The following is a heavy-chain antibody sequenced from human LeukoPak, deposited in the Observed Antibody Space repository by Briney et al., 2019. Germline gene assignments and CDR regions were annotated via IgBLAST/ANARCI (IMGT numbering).Heavy chain of an antibody. CDR3: ASLYDSTEIDY. D-gene: IGHD3-22*01. Sequence: PGGSLRLSCAASGFTFSSCWMSWVRQGPGKGLEWVANIKQDGSEKYYVDSVKGRFTISRDNAKNSLYLQMNSLRAEDTAVYYCASLYDSTEIDYWGQGTLVTVSS. J-gene: IGHJ4*02. CDR1: GFTFSSCW. CDR2: IKQDGSEK. V-gene: IGHV3-7*01.